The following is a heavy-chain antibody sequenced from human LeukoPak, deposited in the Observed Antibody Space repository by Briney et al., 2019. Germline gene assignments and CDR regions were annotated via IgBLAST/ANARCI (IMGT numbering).Heavy chain of an antibody. D-gene: IGHD3-3*01. CDR1: GGSISSHY. CDR3: ARVGRGSGYSRYYYYYYMDV. J-gene: IGHJ6*03. CDR2: IYYSGST. V-gene: IGHV4-59*06. Sequence: ASETLSLTCTVSGGSISSHYWSWIRQHPGKGLEWIGYIYYSGSTYYNPSLKSRVTISVDTSKNQFSLKLSSVTAADTAVYYCARVGRGSGYSRYYYYYYMDVWGKGTTVTVSS.